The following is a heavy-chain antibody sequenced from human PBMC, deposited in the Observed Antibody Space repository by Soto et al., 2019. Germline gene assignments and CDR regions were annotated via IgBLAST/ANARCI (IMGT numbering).Heavy chain of an antibody. CDR1: GGSISSYY. J-gene: IGHJ5*02. D-gene: IGHD3-10*01. Sequence: PSETLSLTCTVSGGSISSYYWSWIRQPPGKGLEWIGYIYYSGSTNYNPSLKSRVTISVDTSKNQFSLKLSAVTAADAAVYYCACYGSGSYPRIDTCCLRTLLTISS. V-gene: IGHV4-59*01. CDR3: ACYGSGSYPRIDT. CDR2: IYYSGST.